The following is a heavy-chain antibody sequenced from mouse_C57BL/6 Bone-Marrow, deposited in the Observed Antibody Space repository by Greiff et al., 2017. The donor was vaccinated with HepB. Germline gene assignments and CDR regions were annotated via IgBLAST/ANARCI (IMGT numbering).Heavy chain of an antibody. V-gene: IGHV1-82*01. CDR1: GYAFSSSW. J-gene: IGHJ1*03. Sequence: VQLQQSGPELVKPGASVKISCKASGYAFSSSWMNWVKQRPGKGLEWIGRIYPGDGDTNYNGKFKGKATLTADKSSSTAYMQLSSLTSEDSAVYFCARSGWLLRWYFDVWGTGTTVTVSS. D-gene: IGHD2-3*01. CDR2: IYPGDGDT. CDR3: ARSGWLLRWYFDV.